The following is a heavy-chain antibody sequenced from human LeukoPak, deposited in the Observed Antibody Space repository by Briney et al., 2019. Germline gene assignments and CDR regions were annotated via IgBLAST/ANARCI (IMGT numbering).Heavy chain of an antibody. CDR3: AKLTMIKNGMDV. Sequence: PGGSLRLSCAASGFTFSSYAMSWVRQAPGKGLEWVSAISGSGGSTYYADSVRGRFTISRDTSKNTLYLQMNSLRAEDTAVYYCAKLTMIKNGMDVWGQGTTVTVSS. J-gene: IGHJ6*02. V-gene: IGHV3-23*01. D-gene: IGHD3-22*01. CDR1: GFTFSSYA. CDR2: ISGSGGST.